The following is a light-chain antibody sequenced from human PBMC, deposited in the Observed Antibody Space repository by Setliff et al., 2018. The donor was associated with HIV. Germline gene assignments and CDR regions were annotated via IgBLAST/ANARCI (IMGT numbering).Light chain of an antibody. J-gene: IGLJ1*01. CDR1: SSDGGGYNY. Sequence: QSVLTQPASVSGSPGQSITISCTGTSSDGGGYNYVSWYQQHPGKAPKLMIYEVTNRPSGVSNRFSGSKFGNTASLTISGLQADDEADYYCSSYTSSSTDIYVFGAGTKVTVL. V-gene: IGLV2-14*01. CDR2: EVT. CDR3: SSYTSSSTDIYV.